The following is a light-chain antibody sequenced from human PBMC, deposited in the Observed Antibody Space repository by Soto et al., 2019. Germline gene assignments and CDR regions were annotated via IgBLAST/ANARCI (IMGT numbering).Light chain of an antibody. V-gene: IGLV2-18*02. CDR2: EVN. Sequence: QSALTQPPSVSGSPGQSVTISCTGTSSDVGSYNRVSWYQQAPGTAPKLMIFEVNNRPSGVPDRFSGSKSANTASLTISGLQAEDEADYCCSSYSSTSTYVFGAGTKLTVL. J-gene: IGLJ1*01. CDR3: SSYSSTSTYV. CDR1: SSDVGSYNR.